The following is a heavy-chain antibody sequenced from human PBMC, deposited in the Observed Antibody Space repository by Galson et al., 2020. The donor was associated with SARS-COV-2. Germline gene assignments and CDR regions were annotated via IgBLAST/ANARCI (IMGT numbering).Heavy chain of an antibody. Sequence: KIGESLKISCAASGFTFSDYYMRWIRQAPGKGLEWVSSISSSGSTIYYADSVKGRFTISRDNAKNSLYLQMNSLRAEDTAVYYCARDQYYYGSGSYWDYWGQGTLVTVSS. CDR1: GFTFSDYY. D-gene: IGHD3-10*01. CDR3: ARDQYYYGSGSYWDY. J-gene: IGHJ4*02. V-gene: IGHV3-11*01. CDR2: ISSSGSTI.